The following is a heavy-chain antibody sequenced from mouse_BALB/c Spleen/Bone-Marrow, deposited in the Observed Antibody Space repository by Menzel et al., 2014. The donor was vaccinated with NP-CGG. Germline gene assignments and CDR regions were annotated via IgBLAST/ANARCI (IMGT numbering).Heavy chain of an antibody. V-gene: IGHV1S34*01. CDR1: GYSFTGYY. D-gene: IGHD4-1*01. CDR2: ISCYNGAT. CDR3: ASGRWDVGYWYFDV. Sequence: LVKTGASVKISCKASGYSFTGYYMHWVKQSHGKSLEWIGYISCYNGATSYNHKFKGKATFTVDTSSSTTSMQFNRLTSEDSAVYYCASGRWDVGYWYFDVWGAGTTVTVSS. J-gene: IGHJ1*01.